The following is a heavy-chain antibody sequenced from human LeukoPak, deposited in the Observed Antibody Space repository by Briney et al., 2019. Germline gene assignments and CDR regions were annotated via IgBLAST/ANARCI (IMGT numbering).Heavy chain of an antibody. CDR2: ISSSSSYI. Sequence: KPGGSLRLSCAASGFTFSSYSMNWVRQAPGKGLEWVSSISSSSSYIYYADSVKGRFTISRDNAKNSLYLQMNSLRAEDTAVYYCARERRGIYVADIWGQGTMVTVSS. V-gene: IGHV3-21*01. D-gene: IGHD3-16*01. CDR3: ARERRGIYVADI. CDR1: GFTFSSYS. J-gene: IGHJ3*02.